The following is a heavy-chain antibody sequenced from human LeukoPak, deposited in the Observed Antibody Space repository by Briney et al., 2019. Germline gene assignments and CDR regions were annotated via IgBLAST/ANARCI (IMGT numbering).Heavy chain of an antibody. J-gene: IGHJ4*02. CDR1: GGSVSSGSYY. Sequence: PSETLSLTCTVSGGSVSSGSYYWSWIRQPPGKGLEWIGYIYYTGSTDYNPSLKSRVTISVDTSKNQFSLKLSSVTAADTAVYYCARDDSSGYYIDYWGQGTLVTVSS. CDR2: IYYTGST. CDR3: ARDDSSGYYIDY. D-gene: IGHD3-22*01. V-gene: IGHV4-61*01.